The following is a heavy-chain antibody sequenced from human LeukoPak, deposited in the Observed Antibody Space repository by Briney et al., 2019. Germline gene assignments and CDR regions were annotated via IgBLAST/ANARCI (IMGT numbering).Heavy chain of an antibody. J-gene: IGHJ6*03. V-gene: IGHV1-8*01. Sequence: ASVKVSCKASGYTFSDYDVSWVRQAPGQGLEWMGWMNSTSGDTGYAQKFQGRVTMTRSMSKNTAYMELSRLRSEDTAVYFCARVVMKAFYYYYMDVWGKGTTIIISS. D-gene: IGHD2-21*01. CDR1: GYTFSDYD. CDR3: ARVVMKAFYYYYMDV. CDR2: MNSTSGDT.